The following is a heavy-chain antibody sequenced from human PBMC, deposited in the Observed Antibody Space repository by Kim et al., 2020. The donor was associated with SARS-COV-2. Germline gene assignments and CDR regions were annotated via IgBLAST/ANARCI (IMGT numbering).Heavy chain of an antibody. Sequence: GGSLRLSCAASGFTFSSYGMHWVRQAPGKGLEWVAVISYDGSNKYYADSVKGRFTISRDNSKNTLYLQMNSLRAEDTAVYYCAKDRRSGDYDAFDIWGQGTMGTASS. J-gene: IGHJ3*02. CDR3: AKDRRSGDYDAFDI. V-gene: IGHV3-30*18. CDR1: GFTFSSYG. CDR2: ISYDGSNK. D-gene: IGHD2-15*01.